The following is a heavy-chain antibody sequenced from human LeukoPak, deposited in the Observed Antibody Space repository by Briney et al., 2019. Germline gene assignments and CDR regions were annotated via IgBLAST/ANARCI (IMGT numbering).Heavy chain of an antibody. J-gene: IGHJ4*02. CDR2: ISSSSNTI. V-gene: IGHV3-48*01. D-gene: IGHD6-6*01. CDR3: AKGSRSIAVDNLCDY. Sequence: GGSLRLSCAASGFIFSDYSMNWVRQAPGKGLEWISYISSSSNTIYYADSVKGRFTISRDNAKNALYLQMNSLRAEDTAVYYCAKGSRSIAVDNLCDYWGQGTLVTVSS. CDR1: GFIFSDYS.